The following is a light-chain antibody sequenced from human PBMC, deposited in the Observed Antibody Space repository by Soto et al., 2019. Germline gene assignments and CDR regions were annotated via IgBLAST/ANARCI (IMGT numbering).Light chain of an antibody. J-gene: IGKJ4*01. V-gene: IGKV3-15*01. Sequence: EIVMTQSPATLSVSPGERATLSCRASQTINTNLAWYQQKPGQAPSLLIFGASTRAIGIPARFSGSGSGTEFTLTISSLQSEDFAVYYCQHYNEWPLTFGGGTKVDIK. CDR1: QTINTN. CDR3: QHYNEWPLT. CDR2: GAS.